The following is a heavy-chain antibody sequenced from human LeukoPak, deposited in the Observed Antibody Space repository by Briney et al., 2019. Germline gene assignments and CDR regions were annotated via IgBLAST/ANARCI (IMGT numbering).Heavy chain of an antibody. D-gene: IGHD6-19*01. CDR3: VRSWHRSGWYYFDY. V-gene: IGHV5-51*01. CDR1: GYIFTSYW. J-gene: IGHJ4*02. Sequence: GESLKISCQGSGYIFTSYWIGWVREMPGKGLEWMGIIDPGDSDTSYSPSFQGQVTISADKSFTTANLQWSSLKASDTAMYYCVRSWHRSGWYYFDYWGQGTLVTVSS. CDR2: IDPGDSDT.